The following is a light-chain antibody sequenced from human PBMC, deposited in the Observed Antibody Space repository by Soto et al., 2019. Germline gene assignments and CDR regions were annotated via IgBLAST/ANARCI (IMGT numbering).Light chain of an antibody. Sequence: DIVLTQSPGTLSLSPGERATLSCRASQSVSSSDLAWYQQKPGQAPRLLIYGASSRATGIPDRFSGSGSGTDFTLIISRLEPADFAVYYCQQYADSPQTFGQGTKVEIK. V-gene: IGKV3-20*01. CDR2: GAS. CDR1: QSVSSSD. J-gene: IGKJ1*01. CDR3: QQYADSPQT.